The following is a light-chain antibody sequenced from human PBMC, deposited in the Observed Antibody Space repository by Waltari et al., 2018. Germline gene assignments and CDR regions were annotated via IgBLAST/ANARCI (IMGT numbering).Light chain of an antibody. V-gene: IGKV3-11*01. CDR3: QQRSNWPIT. CDR2: DTS. J-gene: IGKJ5*01. Sequence: EIVLTQSPATLSLSPGERATLSSRASQSVGRFLAWYQQKPGQAPRLLIFDTSNRATDIPARLSGSGSGTDFTLTISSLEPEDFAVYYCQQRSNWPITFGQGTRLEIK. CDR1: QSVGRF.